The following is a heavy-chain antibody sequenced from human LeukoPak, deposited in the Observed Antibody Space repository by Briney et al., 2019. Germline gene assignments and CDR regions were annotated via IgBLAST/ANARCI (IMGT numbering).Heavy chain of an antibody. CDR3: ARDVDDFWSGYYWSY. CDR2: IKQDGSEK. D-gene: IGHD3-3*01. J-gene: IGHJ4*02. CDR1: GFTFSSYW. Sequence: PGGSLRLSCAASGFTFSSYWMSWVRQAPGKGLEWVANIKQDGSEKYYVDSVKGRFTISRDNPKNSLYLQMNSLRAEDTAVYYCARDVDDFWSGYYWSYWGQGTLVTVSS. V-gene: IGHV3-7*01.